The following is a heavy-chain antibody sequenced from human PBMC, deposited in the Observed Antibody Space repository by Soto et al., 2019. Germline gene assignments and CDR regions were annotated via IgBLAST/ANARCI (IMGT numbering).Heavy chain of an antibody. CDR3: ARHKGLGSSSWYEWFDP. Sequence: SETLSLTCTVSGGSISSSSYYWGWIRQPPGKGLEWIGSIYYSGSTYYNPSLKSRVTISVDTSKNQFSLKLSSVTAADTAVYYCARHKGLGSSSWYEWFDPWGQGTLVTVSS. D-gene: IGHD6-13*01. CDR2: IYYSGST. CDR1: GGSISSSSYY. V-gene: IGHV4-39*01. J-gene: IGHJ5*02.